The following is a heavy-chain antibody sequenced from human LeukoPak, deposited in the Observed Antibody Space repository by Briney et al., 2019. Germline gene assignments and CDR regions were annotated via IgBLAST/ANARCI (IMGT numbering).Heavy chain of an antibody. J-gene: IGHJ4*02. CDR2: INHSGST. CDR1: GGSFSGYY. CDR3: ARRRVSSGYYYPRFDF. Sequence: PSETLSLTCAVYGGSFSGYYWSWIRQPPGKGLEWIGEINHSGSTNYNPSLKSRVTISVDTSKNQFSLKLSSVTAEDTAMYYCARRRVSSGYYYPRFDFWGQGTLVTVSS. V-gene: IGHV4-34*01. D-gene: IGHD3-22*01.